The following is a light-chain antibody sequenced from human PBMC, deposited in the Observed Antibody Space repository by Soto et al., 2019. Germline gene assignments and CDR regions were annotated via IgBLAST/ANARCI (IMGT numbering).Light chain of an antibody. CDR2: EVS. CDR1: SSDVGGYNY. J-gene: IGLJ3*02. Sequence: QSALTQPASVSGSPGQSITISCTGTSSDVGGYNYVSWYQQHPGKAPKLMIYEVSNRPSGVSNRFSGSKSGTTASLTISGLQAEDEAYYYCSSYTRSSTRVFGGGTKVTVL. V-gene: IGLV2-14*01. CDR3: SSYTRSSTRV.